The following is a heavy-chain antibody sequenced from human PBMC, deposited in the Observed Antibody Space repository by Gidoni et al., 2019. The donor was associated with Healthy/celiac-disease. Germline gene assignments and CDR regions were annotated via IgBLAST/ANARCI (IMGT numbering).Heavy chain of an antibody. J-gene: IGHJ4*02. Sequence: QVQLVESGGGVVQPGRSLRLSCAASGFPFSSYAMHWVRQAPGKGLEWVAVISYDGSNKYYADSVKGRFTISRDNSKNTLYLQMNSLRAEDTAVYYCARGTNYDYVWGSSIDYWGQGTLVTVSS. V-gene: IGHV3-30-3*01. CDR2: ISYDGSNK. D-gene: IGHD3-16*01. CDR1: GFPFSSYA. CDR3: ARGTNYDYVWGSSIDY.